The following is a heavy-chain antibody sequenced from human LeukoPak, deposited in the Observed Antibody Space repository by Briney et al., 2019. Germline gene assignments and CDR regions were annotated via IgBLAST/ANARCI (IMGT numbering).Heavy chain of an antibody. CDR2: MNPNSGNT. CDR1: GYTFTSYD. D-gene: IGHD3-3*01. V-gene: IGHV1-8*01. CDR3: AREGPGTIFGVVDA. J-gene: IGHJ5*02. Sequence: ASVKVSCKASGYTFTSYDIKWVRQTTGQGLKWMGWMNPNSGNTGYAQKFQGRVTMTRNTSISTAYMELSSLRSEDTAVYYCAREGPGTIFGVVDAWGQGTLVTVSS.